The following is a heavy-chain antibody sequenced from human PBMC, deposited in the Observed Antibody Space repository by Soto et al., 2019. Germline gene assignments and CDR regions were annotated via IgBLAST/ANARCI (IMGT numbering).Heavy chain of an antibody. J-gene: IGHJ3*02. D-gene: IGHD2-21*01. CDR3: TIGSWSGEVFEI. Sequence: QVQLVQSGAEVKKPGSSVKVSCKDSGGTFSTYSMFWVRQAPGQGLEGMGRIIPFLGIRNYAQRFQDRVTIPADTSTATAHMELSSLRSEDTALYYCTIGSWSGEVFEIWGQGTMVTVSS. CDR2: IIPFLGIR. CDR1: GGTFSTYS. V-gene: IGHV1-69*02.